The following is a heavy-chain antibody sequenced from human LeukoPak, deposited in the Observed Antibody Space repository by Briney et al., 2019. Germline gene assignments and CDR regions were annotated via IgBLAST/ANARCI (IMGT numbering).Heavy chain of an antibody. CDR3: ARGRLGSGSQYDAFDI. D-gene: IGHD3-10*01. J-gene: IGHJ3*02. CDR2: INPDSGDT. V-gene: IGHV1-2*02. Sequence: ASVKVSCKASGYTFTGYCMHWVRQAPGQGLEWMGWINPDSGDTNYAQKFQGRVTMTRDTSISTAYMELSRLTSDDTAVFYCARGRLGSGSQYDAFDIWGQGTMVTVSS. CDR1: GYTFTGYC.